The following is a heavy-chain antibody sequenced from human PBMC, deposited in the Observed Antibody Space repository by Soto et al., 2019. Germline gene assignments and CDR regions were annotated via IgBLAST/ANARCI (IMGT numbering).Heavy chain of an antibody. CDR2: ISYDGTNK. V-gene: IGHV3-30-3*01. J-gene: IGHJ4*02. CDR3: TRDVEPLTAYFDF. Sequence: QVQLEESGGGVVQPGRSLRLSCAASGFSFNRYAMHWVRQAPGKGLEWVAVISYDGTNKYYADSVKGRFTISRDNSKNTLYLQMNSLRAEDTAVYYCTRDVEPLTAYFDFWGQGTLVTVSS. D-gene: IGHD1-1*01. CDR1: GFSFNRYA.